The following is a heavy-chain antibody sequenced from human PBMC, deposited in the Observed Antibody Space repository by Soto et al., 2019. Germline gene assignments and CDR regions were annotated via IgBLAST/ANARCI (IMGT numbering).Heavy chain of an antibody. Sequence: SQPRSLTCAISGDIVSSNNAAWAYIRQSPSRCLRGMGTTDSRAKWYIDYPVAVKSRITISPDTSKNQFSLQLNSVTPEDTAGYYCARGPLYPGSSGWPYFDYWGQGTLVTVSS. D-gene: IGHD6-19*01. J-gene: IGHJ4*02. CDR2: TDSRAKWYI. V-gene: IGHV6-1*01. CDR3: ARGPLYPGSSGWPYFDY. CDR1: GDIVSSNNAA.